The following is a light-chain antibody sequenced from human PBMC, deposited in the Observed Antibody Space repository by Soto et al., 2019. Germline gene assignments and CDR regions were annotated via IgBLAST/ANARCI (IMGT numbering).Light chain of an antibody. Sequence: DIVMTQSPLSLPVTPGEPASISGRSSQSLLHSNGYNYLDWYLQKPGQSPQLLIYLGSNRASGVPDRFSGSGSGTDFTLKISRVEAEDVGVYYCMQALQTITFGQGTRLEIK. CDR1: QSLLHSNGYNY. J-gene: IGKJ5*01. V-gene: IGKV2-28*01. CDR2: LGS. CDR3: MQALQTIT.